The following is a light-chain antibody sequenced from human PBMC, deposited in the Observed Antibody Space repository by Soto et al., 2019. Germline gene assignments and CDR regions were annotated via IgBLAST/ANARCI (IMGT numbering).Light chain of an antibody. V-gene: IGKV1-5*03. J-gene: IGKJ4*01. CDR3: QQYNTYSSLT. CDR2: KAS. Sequence: DIQMTQSPSTLSGSVGDRVTITCRASQTISSWLSWYQQKPGKAPKLLIYKASTLKSGVPSRFSGSGSGTEFTLTISSLQPDDFATYYCQQYNTYSSLTFGGGTKVDI. CDR1: QTISSW.